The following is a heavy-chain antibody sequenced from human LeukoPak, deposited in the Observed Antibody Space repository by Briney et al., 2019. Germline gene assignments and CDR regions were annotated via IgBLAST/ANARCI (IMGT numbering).Heavy chain of an antibody. CDR2: INPDSGGT. D-gene: IGHD4-17*01. V-gene: IGHV1-2*02. Sequence: ASVKVSCKASGYTFTGYYMHWVRQAPGQGVEWMGWINPDSGGTNYGKNFQGRVTMTRDTSISIVYMEMNRLRSDDTAVYYCARVKERTKATIPDYFQHWGQGTLVTVSS. J-gene: IGHJ1*01. CDR1: GYTFTGYY. CDR3: ARVKERTKATIPDYFQH.